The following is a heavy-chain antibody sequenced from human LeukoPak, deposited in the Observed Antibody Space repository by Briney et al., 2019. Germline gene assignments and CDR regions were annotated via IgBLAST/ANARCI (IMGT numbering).Heavy chain of an antibody. J-gene: IGHJ4*02. CDR1: GDSVSSNSAA. V-gene: IGHV6-1*01. CDR3: TRSDRSSGRCPGFDN. D-gene: IGHD6-19*01. CDR2: TYYRSKWFI. Sequence: KTSQTLSLTCGISGDSVSSNSAAWNWIRQSPSRGLEWLGRTYYRSKWFINYAPSVKSRIIINPDTPKNQVSLQLNSVTPEDTAVYYCTRSDRSSGRCPGFDNWGQGTLVTVSS.